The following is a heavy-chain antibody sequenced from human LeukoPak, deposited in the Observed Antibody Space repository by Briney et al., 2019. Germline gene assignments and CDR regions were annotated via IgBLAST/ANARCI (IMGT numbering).Heavy chain of an antibody. V-gene: IGHV4-31*03. Sequence: KTSETLSLTCTVSGGSISSGGYDWSWIRQHPGKGLEWIGYIYYSGSTYYNPSLKSRVTISVDTSKNQFSLKLSSVTAADTAVYYCARSTYYYDSSGYYSSFDYWGQGTLVTVSS. CDR3: ARSTYYYDSSGYYSSFDY. CDR1: GGSISSGGYD. CDR2: IYYSGST. D-gene: IGHD3-22*01. J-gene: IGHJ4*02.